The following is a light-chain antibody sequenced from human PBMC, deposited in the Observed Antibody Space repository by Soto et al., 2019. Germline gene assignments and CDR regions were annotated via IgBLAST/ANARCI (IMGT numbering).Light chain of an antibody. V-gene: IGKV1-5*01. CDR1: QSISSW. J-gene: IGKJ1*01. CDR3: QQYNSFWT. CDR2: DAS. Sequence: DIQMTQSPSTLSASVGDRVTITCWASQSISSWLAWYQQKPGKAPKLLIYDASYLERGVPSRFSGSGSGTEFTLTISSLQPYDLATYYCQQYNSFWTFGQGTKVEI.